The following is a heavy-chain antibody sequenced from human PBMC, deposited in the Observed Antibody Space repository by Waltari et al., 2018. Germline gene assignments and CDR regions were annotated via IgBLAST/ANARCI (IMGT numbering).Heavy chain of an antibody. Sequence: QVQLVQSGAEVKKPLASVKVSCKASGYTFTRYDINWVRQATGQGIEWMGWMNPNSGNTGYAKKCQGRITMTRNTSISTAHMELSGLTSEDTAVYYCARGIASAGRPAGHYYYYMDVWGKGTTVTVSS. CDR2: MNPNSGNT. V-gene: IGHV1-8*01. J-gene: IGHJ6*03. CDR3: ARGIASAGRPAGHYYYYMDV. D-gene: IGHD6-13*01. CDR1: GYTFTRYD.